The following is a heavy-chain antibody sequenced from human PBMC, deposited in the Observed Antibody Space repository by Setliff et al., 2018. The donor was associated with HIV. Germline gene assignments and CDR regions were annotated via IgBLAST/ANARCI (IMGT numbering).Heavy chain of an antibody. CDR2: IYPGDSDT. V-gene: IGHV5-51*01. D-gene: IGHD3-9*01. Sequence: GESLKISCQGSGYSFTSYWIGWVRQMPGKGLEWMGIIYPGDSDTRYSPSFQGQVTISADKSISTAYLQWSSLKASDTAMYYCARQGDYHILTGYYSGPHDAFDIWGQGTMVTVSS. CDR1: GYSFTSYW. CDR3: ARQGDYHILTGYYSGPHDAFDI. J-gene: IGHJ3*02.